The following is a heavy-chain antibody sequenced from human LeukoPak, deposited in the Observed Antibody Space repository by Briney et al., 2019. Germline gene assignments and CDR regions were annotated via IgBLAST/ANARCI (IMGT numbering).Heavy chain of an antibody. CDR1: GGSISSHY. CDR2: IYYSGSS. CDR3: ARLYDSSGYTNWLDP. D-gene: IGHD3-22*01. V-gene: IGHV4-59*11. Sequence: SETLSLTCTVSGGSISSHYWSWILQPPGKGLEWIGYIYYSGSSKYNPSLKSRVTISVDTSKNQFSLKLSSVTAADTAVYYCARLYDSSGYTNWLDPWGQGTLVTVSS. J-gene: IGHJ5*02.